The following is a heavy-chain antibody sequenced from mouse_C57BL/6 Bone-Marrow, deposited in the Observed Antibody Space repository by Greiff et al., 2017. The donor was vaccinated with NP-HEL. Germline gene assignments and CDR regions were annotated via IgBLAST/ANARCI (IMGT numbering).Heavy chain of an antibody. Sequence: VQLQQSGPELVKPGASVKMSCKASGYTFTDYYMHWVKQKPGKGLEWIGEIYPGSGNTYYNEKFKGKATLTADTSSSTAYMQLSSLTSEDSAVYFCARFTSGGGTGTTLTVSS. CDR3: RFTSG. CDR2: YPGSGNTY. J-gene: IGHJ1*03. D-gene: IGHD1-1*01. V-gene: IGHV1-83*01. CDR1: YTFTDYYM.